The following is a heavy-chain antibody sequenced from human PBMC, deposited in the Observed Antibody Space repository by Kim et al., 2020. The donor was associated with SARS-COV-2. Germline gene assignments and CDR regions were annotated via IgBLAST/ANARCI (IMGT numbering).Heavy chain of an antibody. Sequence: GGSLRLSCAASGFTFSNAWMSWVRQAPGKGLEWVGRIKSKTDGGTTDYAAPVKGRFTISRDDSKNTLYLQMNSLKTEDTAVYYCTTDLMIVVVITTDYWGQGTLVTVSS. D-gene: IGHD3-22*01. CDR2: IKSKTDGGTT. J-gene: IGHJ4*02. CDR3: TTDLMIVVVITTDY. V-gene: IGHV3-15*01. CDR1: GFTFSNAW.